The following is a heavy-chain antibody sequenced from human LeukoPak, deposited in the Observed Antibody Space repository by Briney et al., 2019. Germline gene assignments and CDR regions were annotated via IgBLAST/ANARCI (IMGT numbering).Heavy chain of an antibody. J-gene: IGHJ4*02. CDR1: GFTFSSYW. CDR2: INSDASST. Sequence: PGGSLRLSCAASGFTFSSYWMHWVHQAPGKGLVWVSRINSDASSTSYADSVKGRFTISRDNAKNTLYLHMNSLRAEDTAVYYCAKSFGLGYSYGGFDYWGQGTLVTVSS. CDR3: AKSFGLGYSYGGFDY. V-gene: IGHV3-74*01. D-gene: IGHD5-18*01.